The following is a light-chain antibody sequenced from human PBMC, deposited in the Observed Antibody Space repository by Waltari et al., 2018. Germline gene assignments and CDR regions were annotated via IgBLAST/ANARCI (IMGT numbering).Light chain of an antibody. J-gene: IGKJ2*01. CDR1: QSLTSD. Sequence: EIVLTQSPATLSLSPGEGATLSCRASQSLTSDLAWYQQKPGQAPRLRIYDTSNRATGIPGRCSGSGSGTDFTLIISSLEPEDFGVYYCQQRSTFGQGTKLEIK. CDR2: DTS. CDR3: QQRST. V-gene: IGKV3-11*01.